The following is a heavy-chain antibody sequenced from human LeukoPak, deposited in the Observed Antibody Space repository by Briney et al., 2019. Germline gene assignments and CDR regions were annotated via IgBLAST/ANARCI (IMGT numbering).Heavy chain of an antibody. J-gene: IGHJ4*02. CDR3: ARIGGDVSRFLEPLLSGFYFDA. CDR2: INPGDSHT. V-gene: IGHV5-51*01. Sequence: GESLKISCQGSGYSFTNYWIGWVRQMPGKGLEWMGIINPGDSHTRYSPSFQGQVTISTVNSLTTAYLQWSSLKASDTAMYYCARIGGDVSRFLEPLLSGFYFDAWGQGTLVTVSS. CDR1: GYSFTNYW. D-gene: IGHD3-3*01.